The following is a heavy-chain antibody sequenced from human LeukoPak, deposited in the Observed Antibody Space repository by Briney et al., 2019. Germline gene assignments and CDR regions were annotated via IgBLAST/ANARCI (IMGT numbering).Heavy chain of an antibody. V-gene: IGHV3-23*01. CDR3: ARGRYNYGYIYDY. CDR1: GFTFSSYA. J-gene: IGHJ4*02. CDR2: INGSGGRT. Sequence: PGGSLRLSCAASGFTFSSYAMSWVRQAPGKGLEWVSDINGSGGRTYYADSVKGRFTISRDNSKNTLYLQMNSLRAEDTAVYYCARGRYNYGYIYDYWGQGTLVTVSS. D-gene: IGHD5-18*01.